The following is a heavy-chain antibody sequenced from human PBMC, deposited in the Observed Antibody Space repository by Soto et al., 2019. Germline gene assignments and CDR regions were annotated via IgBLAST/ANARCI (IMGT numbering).Heavy chain of an antibody. CDR1: GFTFSNYG. V-gene: IGHV3-30*18. CDR2: ISYDGSNK. J-gene: IGHJ6*02. D-gene: IGHD6-19*01. CDR3: AKDLRSADYYGMDV. Sequence: GGSLRLSCAASGFTFSNYGMHWVRQAPDKGLEWVAVISYDGSNKYYADSVKGRFTISRDNSKNTLYLQVNSLRAEDTAVYYCAKDLRSADYYGMDVWGQGTTVTVSS.